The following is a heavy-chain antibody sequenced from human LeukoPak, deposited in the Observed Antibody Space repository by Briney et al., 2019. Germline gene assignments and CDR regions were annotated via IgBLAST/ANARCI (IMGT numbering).Heavy chain of an antibody. V-gene: IGHV3-48*04. D-gene: IGHD4-17*01. CDR1: GFTFSSYS. CDR3: ARASDYGDHFDY. J-gene: IGHJ4*02. CDR2: ISSSSSTI. Sequence: GGSLRLSCAASGFTFSSYSMNWVRQAPGKGLEWGSYISSSSSTIYYADSVKGRFTISRDNAKNSLYLQMNSLRAEDTAVYYCARASDYGDHFDYWGQGTLVTVSS.